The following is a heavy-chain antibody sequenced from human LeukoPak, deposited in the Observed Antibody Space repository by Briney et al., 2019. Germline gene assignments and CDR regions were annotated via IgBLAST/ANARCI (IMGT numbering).Heavy chain of an antibody. CDR1: GFTFSSYA. CDR3: AKVAKYYYGPETYYFFEQ. D-gene: IGHD3-10*01. Sequence: GESLRLSCAASGFTFSSYAMSWVRQAPGKGLEWVSAISGSGGSTYYADSVKGRFTISRDNSKNTLYLQMNSLRVEDTAVYYCAKVAKYYYGPETYYFFEQWGQGTPVTASS. CDR2: ISGSGGST. V-gene: IGHV3-23*01. J-gene: IGHJ4*02.